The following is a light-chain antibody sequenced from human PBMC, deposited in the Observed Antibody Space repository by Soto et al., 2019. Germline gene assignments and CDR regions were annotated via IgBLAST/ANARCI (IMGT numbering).Light chain of an antibody. V-gene: IGKV1-5*03. CDR1: QSIRSW. J-gene: IGKJ4*01. Sequence: DIQMTQFPSTLSASVGDRVTITCRASQSIRSWLAWYQQKPGKAPNLLIYKASSLPSGVPSRFSGSGYGTEFTLTIRSLQPDDIATYDRQQYDSYSSFGGGTKVQIK. CDR3: QQYDSYSS. CDR2: KAS.